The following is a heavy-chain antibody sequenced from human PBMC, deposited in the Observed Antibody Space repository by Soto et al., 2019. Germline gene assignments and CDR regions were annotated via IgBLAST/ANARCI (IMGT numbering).Heavy chain of an antibody. CDR3: ARDYYDSSGYYYPFDH. CDR2: IYHSGST. CDR1: GGSISSYY. Sequence: SETLSLTCTVSGGSISSYYWSWIRQPPGKGLEWIGYIYHSGSTNYNPSLKSRLTISLDTSKNQFSLKLSSVTAADTAVYYCARDYYDSSGYYYPFDHWGQGTLVTVSS. V-gene: IGHV4-59*01. D-gene: IGHD3-22*01. J-gene: IGHJ4*02.